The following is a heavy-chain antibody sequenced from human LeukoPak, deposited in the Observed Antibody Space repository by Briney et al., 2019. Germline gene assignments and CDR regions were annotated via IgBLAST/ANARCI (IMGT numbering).Heavy chain of an antibody. Sequence: GGSLRLSCAASGFTFSNNEMNRVRQAPGKGLEWVSYMSRGGNTIYYSDSVKGRFTISRDTAENSLSLQMNSLRAEDTAVYYCARNTGYSYGYFDYWGQGTLVTVSS. CDR2: MSRGGNTI. D-gene: IGHD5-18*01. CDR1: GFTFSNNE. CDR3: ARNTGYSYGYFDY. J-gene: IGHJ4*02. V-gene: IGHV3-48*03.